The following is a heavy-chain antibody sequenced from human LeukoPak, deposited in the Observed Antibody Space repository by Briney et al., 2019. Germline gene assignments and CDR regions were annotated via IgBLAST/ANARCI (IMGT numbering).Heavy chain of an antibody. V-gene: IGHV3-30-3*01. CDR2: ISYDGSNK. CDR1: GFTFSSYA. CDR3: AREEPDPYYYGSGKAPYYFDY. Sequence: PGGSLRLSCAASGFTFSSYAMHWVRQAPGKGLEWVAVISYDGSNKYYADSVKGRFTISRDNSKNTLYLQMNSLRAEDTAVYYCAREEPDPYYYGSGKAPYYFDYWGQGTLVTVSS. D-gene: IGHD3-10*01. J-gene: IGHJ4*02.